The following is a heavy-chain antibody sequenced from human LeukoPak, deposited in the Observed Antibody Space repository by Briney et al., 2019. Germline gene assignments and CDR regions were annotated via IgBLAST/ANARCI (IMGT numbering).Heavy chain of an antibody. V-gene: IGHV7-4-1*02. Sequence: ASVKVSCKASGYTFTSYGISWVRQAPGQGLEWMGWINTNTGNPTYAQGFTGRFVFSLDTSVSTAYLQISSLKAEDTAVYYCARDPLLEWSTVHLRRNDYGMDVWGQGTTVTVSS. D-gene: IGHD3-3*01. CDR1: GYTFTSYG. CDR3: ARDPLLEWSTVHLRRNDYGMDV. CDR2: INTNTGNP. J-gene: IGHJ6*02.